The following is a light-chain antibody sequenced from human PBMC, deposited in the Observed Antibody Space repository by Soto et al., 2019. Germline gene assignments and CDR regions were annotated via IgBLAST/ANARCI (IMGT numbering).Light chain of an antibody. CDR2: GAS. Sequence: EIILTQSPASLSVSPGERATLSCRASQSVNNNLAWYQQKPGQAPRLLIYGASTRATGIPGRFRGSGSGTEFTLTISYLRPEDFAVYFCQQYHDWVTFGGGTKVEI. CDR1: QSVNNN. J-gene: IGKJ4*01. V-gene: IGKV3-15*01. CDR3: QQYHDWVT.